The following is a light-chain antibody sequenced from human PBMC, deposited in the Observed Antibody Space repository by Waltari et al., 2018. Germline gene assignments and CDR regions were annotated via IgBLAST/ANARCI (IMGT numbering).Light chain of an antibody. J-gene: IGKJ1*01. CDR1: KSVLYTSDNDND. V-gene: IGKV4-1*01. Sequence: DIVMTQSPDSLAVSLGERTTINCRSSKSVLYTSDNDNDLAWYQQKPGQPPKLLIYWTSTRASGVPDRCSGSGSGTDFTLTISSLQAADVAVYYCQQYYTTPLTFGQGTRVEI. CDR2: WTS. CDR3: QQYYTTPLT.